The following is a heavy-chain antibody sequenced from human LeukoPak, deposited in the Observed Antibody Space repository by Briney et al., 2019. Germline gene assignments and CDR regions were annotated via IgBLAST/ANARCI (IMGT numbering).Heavy chain of an antibody. Sequence: SETLSLTCAVYGGSFSDYYWSWIRQSPGKGLEWIGVINHSGSTNYNPSLKSRVTISVDTSKNQFSLKLSSVTTADTAVYYCARWGNVAAAIGLEKYYFDYWGQGTLVTVSS. CDR1: GGSFSDYY. CDR3: ARWGNVAAAIGLEKYYFDY. CDR2: INHSGST. J-gene: IGHJ4*02. V-gene: IGHV4-34*01. D-gene: IGHD2-2*02.